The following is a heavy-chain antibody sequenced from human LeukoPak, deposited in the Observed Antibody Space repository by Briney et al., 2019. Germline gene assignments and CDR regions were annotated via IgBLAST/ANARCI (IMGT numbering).Heavy chain of an antibody. CDR3: AKDTRRDGYKTVLDY. D-gene: IGHD5-24*01. V-gene: IGHV3-43D*03. CDR2: ISWDGGST. J-gene: IGHJ4*02. CDR1: GFTFDDYA. Sequence: GGSLRLSCAAPGFTFDDYAIHWVRQAPGKGLEWVSLISWDGGSTYYADSVKGRFTISRDNSKNSLYLQMNSLRAEDTALYYCAKDTRRDGYKTVLDYWGQGTLVTVSS.